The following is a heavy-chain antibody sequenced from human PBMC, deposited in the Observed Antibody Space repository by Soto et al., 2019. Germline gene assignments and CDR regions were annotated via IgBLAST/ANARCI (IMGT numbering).Heavy chain of an antibody. J-gene: IGHJ3*02. CDR2: ISVGSGSI. Sequence: ESGGGLVQPGRSRRISCAASGFTFSSYAMNWVRQAPGKGLEWISYISVGSGSIFYADSVRGRFTISRDDAQNSVYLQMDTLRYEDTAMHYCVRDKWAFDIWGQGTTVIVSS. V-gene: IGHV3-48*02. CDR3: VRDKWAFDI. D-gene: IGHD1-26*01. CDR1: GFTFSSYA.